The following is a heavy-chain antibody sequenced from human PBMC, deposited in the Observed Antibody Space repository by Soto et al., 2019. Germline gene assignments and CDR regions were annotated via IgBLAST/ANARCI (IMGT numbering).Heavy chain of an antibody. CDR1: GFTFSSYA. CDR2: ISYDGSNK. V-gene: IGHV3-30-3*01. D-gene: IGHD3-3*02. J-gene: IGHJ6*02. CDR3: ARGILKNYYYGMDV. Sequence: QVQLVESGGGVVQPGRSLRLSCAASGFTFSSYAMHWVRQAPGKGLEWVAVISYDGSNKYYADSVKGRFTISRDNSKNTLYLQMNSLRAEDKAVYYCARGILKNYYYGMDVWGQGTTVTVSS.